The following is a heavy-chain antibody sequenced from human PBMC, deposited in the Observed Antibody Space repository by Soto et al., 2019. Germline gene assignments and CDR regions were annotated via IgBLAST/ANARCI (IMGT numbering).Heavy chain of an antibody. CDR3: ARLDRDSSSFHWFDP. Sequence: SETLSLTCTVSGGSISSSSYYWGWIRQPPGKGLEWIGSIYYSGSTYYNPSLKSRVTISVDTSKNQFSLKLSSVTAADTAVYYCARLDRDSSSFHWFDPWGQGTLVTVSS. V-gene: IGHV4-39*01. CDR2: IYYSGST. CDR1: GGSISSSSYY. D-gene: IGHD6-6*01. J-gene: IGHJ5*02.